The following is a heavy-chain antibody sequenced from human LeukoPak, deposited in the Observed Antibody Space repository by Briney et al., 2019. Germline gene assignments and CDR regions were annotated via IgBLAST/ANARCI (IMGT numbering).Heavy chain of an antibody. CDR2: ISSGGSDT. Sequence: AGGPLRLSCAVSGFTFNSYAMSWVRQAPGKGPEWVSGISSGGSDTFYADSVKGRFTILRDTSKNTLYLQMNSLRADDTALYYCAKPSPGGNHFDYWGQGTLVTVSS. V-gene: IGHV3-23*01. J-gene: IGHJ4*02. CDR1: GFTFNSYA. D-gene: IGHD4-23*01. CDR3: AKPSPGGNHFDY.